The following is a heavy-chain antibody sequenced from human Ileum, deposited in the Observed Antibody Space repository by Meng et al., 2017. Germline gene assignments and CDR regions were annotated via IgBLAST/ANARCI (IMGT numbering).Heavy chain of an antibody. CDR3: AREGAYNGGDY. V-gene: IGHV1-18*01. CDR2: MNTEKGNT. CDR1: GYTFTTYG. Sequence: QVQLVQSGAAVKKPGDSLKVTCKASGYTFTTYGISWVRQAPGQGLEWMGWMNTEKGNTNYAQKFQGRVTMTRDTSTSTAYMELRSLRSDDTAVYYCAREGAYNGGDYWGQGTLVTVSS. J-gene: IGHJ4*02. D-gene: IGHD1-1*01.